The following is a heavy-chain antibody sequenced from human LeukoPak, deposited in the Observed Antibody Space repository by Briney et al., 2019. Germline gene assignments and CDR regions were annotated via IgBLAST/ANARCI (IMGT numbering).Heavy chain of an antibody. V-gene: IGHV3-74*01. CDR2: IHSDGSGT. CDR3: ARGGSYVHY. J-gene: IGHJ4*02. D-gene: IGHD1-26*01. Sequence: GGSLRLSCAASGFIFSSYWMHWVRQAPGKGLVWVSRIHSDGSGTTYADSVKGRFTISRDNAKNTLYLQMNSLRADDTAVYYCARGGSYVHYWGQGTLVTVSS. CDR1: GFIFSSYW.